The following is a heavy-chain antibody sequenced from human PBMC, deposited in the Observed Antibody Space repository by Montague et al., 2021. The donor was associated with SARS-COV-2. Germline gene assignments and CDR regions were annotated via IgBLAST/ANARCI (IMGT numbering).Heavy chain of an antibody. Sequence: SETLSLTCAVYGGSFSDYKWTWIRQSPGKGLEWLGQISHSGSANYNPSLKSRVTISVDTAKNQSSLKLTSVNVAATAVYYCTRGAPGYWGQGTLVTVSS. CDR3: TRGAPGY. V-gene: IGHV4-34*01. CDR2: ISHSGSA. CDR1: GGSFSDYK. J-gene: IGHJ4*02.